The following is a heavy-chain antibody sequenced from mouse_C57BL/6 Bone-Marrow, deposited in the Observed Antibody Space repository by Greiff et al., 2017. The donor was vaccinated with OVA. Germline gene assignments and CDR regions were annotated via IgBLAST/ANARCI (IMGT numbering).Heavy chain of an antibody. CDR3: ARESYYYGSSRYYYAMDY. V-gene: IGHV1-85*01. CDR2: IYPRDGST. Sequence: VQLVESGPELVKPGASVKLSCKASGYTFTSYDINWVKQRPGQGLEWIGWIYPRDGSTKYNEKFKGKATLTVDTSSRTAYMELHSLTSEDSAVYFCARESYYYGSSRYYYAMDYWGQGTSVTVSS. J-gene: IGHJ4*01. CDR1: GYTFTSYD. D-gene: IGHD1-1*01.